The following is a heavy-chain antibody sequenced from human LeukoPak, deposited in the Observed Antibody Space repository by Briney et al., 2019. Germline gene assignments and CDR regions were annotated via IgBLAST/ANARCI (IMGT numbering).Heavy chain of an antibody. V-gene: IGHV1-2*02. J-gene: IGHJ4*02. CDR2: INPNSGGT. D-gene: IGHD2-2*01. CDR3: ARELCSSTSCYQDY. Sequence: GASVKVSCKASGHTFTGYYMHWVRQAPGQGLEWMGWINPNSGGTNYAQKFQGRVTMTRDTSISTAYMELSRLRSDDTAVYYCARELCSSTSCYQDYWGQGTLVTVSS. CDR1: GHTFTGYY.